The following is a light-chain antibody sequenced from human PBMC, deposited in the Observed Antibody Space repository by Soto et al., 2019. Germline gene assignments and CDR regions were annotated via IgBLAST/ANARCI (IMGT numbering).Light chain of an antibody. V-gene: IGKV3-11*01. CDR1: QTVDTY. CDR3: QHRADWPLT. Sequence: EIVLTQSPATLSLSPGERATLSCRASQTVDTYLAWYQHKPGQSPRLLIYDVSNRATGIPVRFSGSGSGTDFTLTISSLEPEDFAVYYCQHRADWPLTFGGGTKVEIK. CDR2: DVS. J-gene: IGKJ4*01.